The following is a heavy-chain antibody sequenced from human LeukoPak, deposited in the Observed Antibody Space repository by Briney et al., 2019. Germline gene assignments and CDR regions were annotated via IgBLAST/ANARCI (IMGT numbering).Heavy chain of an antibody. V-gene: IGHV3-30-3*01. CDR3: AKAGLWFGELLSSNFDY. CDR1: GFTFSSYA. CDR2: ISYDGSNK. J-gene: IGHJ4*02. Sequence: PGGSLRLSCAASGFTFSSYAMHRVRQAPGKGLEWVAVISYDGSNKYYADSVKGRFTISRDNSKNTLYLQMNSLRAEDTAVYYCAKAGLWFGELLSSNFDYWGQGTLVTVSS. D-gene: IGHD3-10*01.